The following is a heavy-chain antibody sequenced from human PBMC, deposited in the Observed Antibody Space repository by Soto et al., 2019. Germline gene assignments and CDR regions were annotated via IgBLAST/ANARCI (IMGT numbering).Heavy chain of an antibody. D-gene: IGHD3-22*01. V-gene: IGHV4-59*01. CDR1: GGSISSYY. J-gene: IGHJ4*02. Sequence: SETLSLTCTVSGGSISSYYWSWIRQPPGKGLEWIGYIYYSGTTNYNPSLMSRITMSVDTSKKQFSLILSSVTTADTAVYYCARVTRPGYYESTGYFYFDSWGQGTLVTVSS. CDR2: IYYSGTT. CDR3: ARVTRPGYYESTGYFYFDS.